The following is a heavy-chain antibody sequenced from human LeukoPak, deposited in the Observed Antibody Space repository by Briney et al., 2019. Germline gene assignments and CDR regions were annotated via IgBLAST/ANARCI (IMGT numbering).Heavy chain of an antibody. D-gene: IGHD3-22*01. Sequence: GGSLRLSCAASGFTVSSNYMNWVRQAPGKGLEWVSVISGTGSSTNHADSVKGRFTISRDNSKNTLYLQMNSLRAEDTAVYYCAKESGDDSSGYCEDFDYWGQGTLVTVS. V-gene: IGHV3-23*01. CDR3: AKESGDDSSGYCEDFDY. CDR1: GFTVSSNY. CDR2: ISGTGSST. J-gene: IGHJ4*02.